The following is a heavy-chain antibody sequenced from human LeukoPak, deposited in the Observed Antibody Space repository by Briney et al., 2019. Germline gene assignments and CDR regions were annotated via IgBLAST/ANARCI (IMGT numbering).Heavy chain of an antibody. D-gene: IGHD3-3*01. CDR1: GFTFSSYA. CDR2: ISGGGGST. J-gene: IGHJ6*03. V-gene: IGHV3-23*01. CDR3: AKDRSYDFWSGSTGSNRYMDV. Sequence: PGGSLRLSCAASGFTFSSYAMSWVRQAPGKRLEWVSAISGGGGSTYYADSVKGRFTISRDNSKNTLYLQMNSLRAEDTAVYYCAKDRSYDFWSGSTGSNRYMDVWGKGTTVTVSS.